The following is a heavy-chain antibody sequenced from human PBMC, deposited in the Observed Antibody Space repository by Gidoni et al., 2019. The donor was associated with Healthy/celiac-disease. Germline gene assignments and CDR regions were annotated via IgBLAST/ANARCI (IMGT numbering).Heavy chain of an antibody. CDR1: GFTFSCYA. CDR2: ISDSGGSK. V-gene: IGHV3-23*01. D-gene: IGHD3-3*01. Sequence: EVQLLESGGGLVQPGGFLSLSCDDSGFTFSCYAMSWVRQAPGKGLDWVSAISDSGGSKYYADSVKGRFTISRDNAKNTLYLQMNSLRAEDTAVYYCAKDPWDFWSRGAFDIWGQGTMVTVSS. CDR3: AKDPWDFWSRGAFDI. J-gene: IGHJ3*02.